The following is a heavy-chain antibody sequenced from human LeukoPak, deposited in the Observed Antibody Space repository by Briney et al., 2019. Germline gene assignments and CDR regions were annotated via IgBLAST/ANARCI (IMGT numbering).Heavy chain of an antibody. Sequence: ASVKVSCTVSGYTLTELSMHWVRQAPGKGLEWMGGFDPEDGETIYAQKFQGRVTMTEDTSTDTAYMELSSLRSEDTAVYYCATDYRSGSYFWFDPWGQGTLVTVSS. CDR1: GYTLTELS. CDR3: ATDYRSGSYFWFDP. J-gene: IGHJ5*02. D-gene: IGHD3-10*01. V-gene: IGHV1-24*01. CDR2: FDPEDGET.